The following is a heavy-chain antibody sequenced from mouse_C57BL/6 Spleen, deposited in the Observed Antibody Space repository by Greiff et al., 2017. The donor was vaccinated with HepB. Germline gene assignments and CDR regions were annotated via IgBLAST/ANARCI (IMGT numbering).Heavy chain of an antibody. CDR3: ASGYDWLAY. CDR2: IYPRSGNT. Sequence: VQLQQSGAELARPGASVKLSCKASGYTFTSYGISWVKQRTGQGLEWIGEIYPRSGNTYYNEKFKGKATLTADKSSSTAYMELRSLTSEDSAVYFCASGYDWLAYWGQGTLVTVSA. D-gene: IGHD2-2*01. J-gene: IGHJ3*01. CDR1: GYTFTSYG. V-gene: IGHV1-81*01.